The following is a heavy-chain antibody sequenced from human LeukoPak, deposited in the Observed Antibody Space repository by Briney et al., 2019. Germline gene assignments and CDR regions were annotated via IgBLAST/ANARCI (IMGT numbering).Heavy chain of an antibody. CDR1: GYTFTSYG. D-gene: IGHD1-26*01. CDR3: ARNQYSGSYSPRDGMDV. CDR2: ISAYNGNT. V-gene: IGHV1-18*03. Sequence: ASVKVSCKASGYTFTSYGISWVRQAPGQGLEWMGWISAYNGNTNYAQKLQGRVTMTTDASTSTAYMELRSLRSDDMAVYYCARNQYSGSYSPRDGMDVWGKGTTVTVSS. J-gene: IGHJ6*04.